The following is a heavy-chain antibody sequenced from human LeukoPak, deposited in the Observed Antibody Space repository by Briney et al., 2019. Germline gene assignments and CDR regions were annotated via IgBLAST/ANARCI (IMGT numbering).Heavy chain of an antibody. Sequence: SETLSLTCTVSGGSISSHYWSWIRQPPGKGLEWIGYIYYSGSTNYNPSLKSRVTISVDTSKNQFSLKLSSVTAADTAVYYCAREAIAVAVRSFYPWGQGTLVTVSS. V-gene: IGHV4-59*11. D-gene: IGHD6-19*01. J-gene: IGHJ5*02. CDR3: AREAIAVAVRSFYP. CDR1: GGSISSHY. CDR2: IYYSGST.